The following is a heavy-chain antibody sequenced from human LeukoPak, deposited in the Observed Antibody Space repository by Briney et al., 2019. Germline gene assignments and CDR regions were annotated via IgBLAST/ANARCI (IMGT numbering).Heavy chain of an antibody. CDR3: AREKAVPGTGMFYYHYMDV. V-gene: IGHV3-20*04. CDR1: GFTFDDYG. Sequence: GGTLRLSCAASGFTFDDYGMTWVRQAPGKGLEWVPGINWNGGSTGYADSVKGRFTISRDNTKNSLYPQMNSLRAEDSAFYYCAREKAVPGTGMFYYHYMDVWGKGTTVTVSS. D-gene: IGHD6-13*01. CDR2: INWNGGST. J-gene: IGHJ6*03.